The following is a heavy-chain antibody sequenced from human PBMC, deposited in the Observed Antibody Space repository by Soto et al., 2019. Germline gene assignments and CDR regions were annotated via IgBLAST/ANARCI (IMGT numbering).Heavy chain of an antibody. D-gene: IGHD3-22*01. J-gene: IGHJ3*02. CDR2: IVVGSGNT. Sequence: SVKVSCKASGFTFTSSAVQWVRQARGQRLEWIGWIVVGSGNTNYAQKFQERVTITGDMSTSTAYMELSSLRSEDTAVYYCAADSYYYDSSGSDAFDIWGQGTMVTVSS. CDR1: GFTFTSSA. V-gene: IGHV1-58*01. CDR3: AADSYYYDSSGSDAFDI.